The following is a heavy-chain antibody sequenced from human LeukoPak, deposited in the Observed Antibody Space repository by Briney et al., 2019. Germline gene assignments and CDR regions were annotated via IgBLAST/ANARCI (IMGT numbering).Heavy chain of an antibody. D-gene: IGHD3-16*02. V-gene: IGHV4-4*09. CDR1: GDSISSYY. CDR2: IYTSGGT. Sequence: SETLSLTCTVSGDSISSYYWSWIRQPPGKGLKWIGYIYTSGGTNYIPSPKGRVTISIDTSKNQFSLKPSSVTAADSAVYYCARLTRLSTTPDRYYLDYWGQGTLVTVSS. J-gene: IGHJ4*02. CDR3: ARLTRLSTTPDRYYLDY.